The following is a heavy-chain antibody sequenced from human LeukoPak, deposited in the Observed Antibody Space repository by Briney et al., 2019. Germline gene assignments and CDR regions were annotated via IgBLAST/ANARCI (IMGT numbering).Heavy chain of an antibody. CDR3: ARGPAMLETGDWFDP. Sequence: GGSLRLSCAASGFTFSSYAMHWVRQAPGKGLEWVAVISYDGSNKYYADSVKGRFTISRDNSKNTLYLQMNSLRAEDTAVYYCARGPAMLETGDWFDPWGQGTLVTVSS. V-gene: IGHV3-30*01. CDR1: GFTFSSYA. CDR2: ISYDGSNK. D-gene: IGHD5-18*01. J-gene: IGHJ5*02.